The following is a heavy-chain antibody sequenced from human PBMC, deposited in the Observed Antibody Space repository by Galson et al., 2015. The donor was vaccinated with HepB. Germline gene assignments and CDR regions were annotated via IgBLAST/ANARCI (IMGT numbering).Heavy chain of an antibody. D-gene: IGHD3-9*01. Sequence: SLRLSCAASGFTFSSYAMSWVRQAPGKGLEWVSVISGSGGSTYYADSVKGRFTISRDNSKNTLYLQMNSLRAEDTAVYYCAKVPLTLLTGYYTAYFDYWGQGTLVTVSS. CDR3: AKVPLTLLTGYYTAYFDY. J-gene: IGHJ4*02. CDR2: ISGSGGST. CDR1: GFTFSSYA. V-gene: IGHV3-23*01.